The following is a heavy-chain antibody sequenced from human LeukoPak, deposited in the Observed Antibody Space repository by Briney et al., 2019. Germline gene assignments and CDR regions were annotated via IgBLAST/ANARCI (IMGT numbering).Heavy chain of an antibody. V-gene: IGHV3-30*04. J-gene: IGHJ4*02. D-gene: IGHD5-12*01. CDR2: ISYDGSNK. CDR3: ARARGYSGYALGDY. Sequence: GRSLRLSCAASGFTFSSYAMHWVRQAPGKGLEWVAVISYDGSNKYYADSVKGRFTISRDNSKNTPYLQMNSLRAEDTAVYYCARARGYSGYALGDYWGQGTLVTVSS. CDR1: GFTFSSYA.